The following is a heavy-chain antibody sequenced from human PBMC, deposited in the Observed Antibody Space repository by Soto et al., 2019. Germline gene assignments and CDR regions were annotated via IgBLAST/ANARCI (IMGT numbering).Heavy chain of an antibody. J-gene: IGHJ4*02. CDR3: ARSDYTRILPY. CDR1: GFTFSSYW. D-gene: IGHD4-4*01. Sequence: HPGGSRRLSCAASGFTFSSYWMSWVRQAPGKGLEWVANIKQDGSDQYYVDSVKGRCTISRDNAKNSLYLQMNTLRAEDTAVYYCARSDYTRILPYSGQGTLVTASS. V-gene: IGHV3-7*03. CDR2: IKQDGSDQ.